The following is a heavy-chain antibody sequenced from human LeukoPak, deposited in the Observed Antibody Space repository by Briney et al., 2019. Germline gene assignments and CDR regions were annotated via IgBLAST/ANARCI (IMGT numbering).Heavy chain of an antibody. CDR2: ISGSGGST. Sequence: GGSLRLSCAASGFTFSDYYMSWIRQAPGKGLEWVSAISGSGGSTYYADSVKGRFTISRDNSKNTLYLQMNSLRAEDTAVYYCAKESYYDSSGYYAYFGYWGQGTLVTVSS. CDR1: GFTFSDYY. D-gene: IGHD3-22*01. CDR3: AKESYYDSSGYYAYFGY. V-gene: IGHV3-23*01. J-gene: IGHJ4*02.